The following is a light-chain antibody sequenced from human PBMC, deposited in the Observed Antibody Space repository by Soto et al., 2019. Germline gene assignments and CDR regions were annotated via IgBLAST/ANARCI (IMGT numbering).Light chain of an antibody. CDR3: CSYAGSTV. CDR1: SSDVGSYNL. V-gene: IGLV2-23*02. J-gene: IGLJ1*01. CDR2: EVS. Sequence: QSALTQPASVSGSPGQSITISCTGTSSDVGSYNLVSWYQQHPGKAPKLMIYEVSKRPSGVSNRFSGSKSGNTACLTISGLQAEDEADYYCCSYAGSTVFGTGTKVTVL.